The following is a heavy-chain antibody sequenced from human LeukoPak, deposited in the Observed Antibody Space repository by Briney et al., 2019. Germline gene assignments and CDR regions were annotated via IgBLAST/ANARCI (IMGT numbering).Heavy chain of an antibody. D-gene: IGHD2-2*01. J-gene: IGHJ4*02. CDR1: GGSITSYY. V-gene: IGHV4-59*01. Sequence: SETLSLTCTVSGGSITSYYWNWIRQPPGKGLEWIGDSHYSGSTNYNPSLKSRVNISVDTSKNQFSLKMSSVTAADTAIYYCARGVVPAARGLVFDYWGQGTLVPVSA. CDR2: SHYSGST. CDR3: ARGVVPAARGLVFDY.